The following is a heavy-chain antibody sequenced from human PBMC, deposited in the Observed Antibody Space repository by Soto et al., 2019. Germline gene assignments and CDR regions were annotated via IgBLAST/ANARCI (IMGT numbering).Heavy chain of an antibody. Sequence: SETLSLTCSVSGGSINSYYWSWIRQHAGKGLAWIGRIYTSGSTNYNPSLKSRVTMSVDTSKNQFSLKLSSVTAAHTAVYYCAAAEYYDRSGDYMWGEGSLVIVSA. CDR2: IYTSGST. CDR1: GGSINSYY. J-gene: IGHJ4*02. D-gene: IGHD3-22*01. CDR3: AAAEYYDRSGDYM. V-gene: IGHV4-4*07.